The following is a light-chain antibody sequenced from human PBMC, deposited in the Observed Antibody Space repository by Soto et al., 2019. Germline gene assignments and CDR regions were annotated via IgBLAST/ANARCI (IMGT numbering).Light chain of an antibody. CDR2: DAS. J-gene: IGKJ1*01. CDR1: QSVSTN. Sequence: EIVMTQAPATLSVSPGERATLSCPASQSVSTNLAWYQQKPGQAPRLLIHDASNRATGIPDRFSGSGSGTDFTLTISRLEPEDFAVYCCHQYGTSPRTFGQGTKVDIK. CDR3: HQYGTSPRT. V-gene: IGKV3-20*01.